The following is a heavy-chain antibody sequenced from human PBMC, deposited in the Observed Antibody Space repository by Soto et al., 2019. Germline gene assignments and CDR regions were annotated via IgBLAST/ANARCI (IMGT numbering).Heavy chain of an antibody. Sequence: QVQLVESRGGVVQPGRSLRLSCAVSGFTFSSYSMNWVRQAPGKGLEWLAVISYDGGNQYYADSVKGRFTISRDNSKSTLYLQMTSLRTEDTAVYYCARDPELYTYAYYFDYWGQGTLVTVSS. V-gene: IGHV3-30-3*01. CDR2: ISYDGGNQ. CDR1: GFTFSSYS. J-gene: IGHJ4*02. D-gene: IGHD1-7*01. CDR3: ARDPELYTYAYYFDY.